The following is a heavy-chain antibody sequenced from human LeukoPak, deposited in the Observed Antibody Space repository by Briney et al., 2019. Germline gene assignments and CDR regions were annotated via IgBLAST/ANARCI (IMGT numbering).Heavy chain of an antibody. Sequence: PGGSLRLSCAASGFTFDDYGMHWVRQAPGKGLEWVSGISWNSGSIGYADSVKGRSTISRDNARNSLYLQMNSLRLEDTALYYCAKDSIGSYYSYYFDYWGQGTLVTVSS. CDR1: GFTFDDYG. CDR3: AKDSIGSYYSYYFDY. J-gene: IGHJ4*02. D-gene: IGHD3-10*01. CDR2: ISWNSGSI. V-gene: IGHV3-9*01.